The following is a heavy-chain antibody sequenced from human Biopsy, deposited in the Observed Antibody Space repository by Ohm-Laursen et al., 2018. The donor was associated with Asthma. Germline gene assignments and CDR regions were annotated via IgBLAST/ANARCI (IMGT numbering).Heavy chain of an antibody. CDR3: LRDTLGYYFDI. CDR1: GRHFGRYN. V-gene: IGHV3-30-3*01. CDR2: ITFDGSTQ. D-gene: IGHD6-13*01. J-gene: IGHJ4*02. Sequence: SLRLSCSASGRHFGRYNMHWARPAPGKGLEWVAVITFDGSTQHYGDSVKGRFTISRDNSKNMLFLQMNSLRAEDTAVYYCLRDTLGYYFDIWGQGTQVTVSS.